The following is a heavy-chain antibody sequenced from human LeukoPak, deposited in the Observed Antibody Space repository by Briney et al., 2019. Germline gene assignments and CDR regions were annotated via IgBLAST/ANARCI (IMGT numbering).Heavy chain of an antibody. D-gene: IGHD5-18*01. CDR3: AVDTAMGLYFDY. CDR2: IIPIFGTA. J-gene: IGHJ4*02. V-gene: IGHV1-69*05. CDR1: GYTFTSYA. Sequence: SVKVSCKASGYTFTSYAISWVRQAPGQGLEWMGRIIPIFGTANYAQKFQGRVTITTDESTSTAYMELSSLRSEDTAVYYCAVDTAMGLYFDYWGQGTLVTVSS.